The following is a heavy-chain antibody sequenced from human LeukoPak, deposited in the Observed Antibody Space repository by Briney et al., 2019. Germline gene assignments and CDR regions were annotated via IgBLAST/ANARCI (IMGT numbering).Heavy chain of an antibody. J-gene: IGHJ6*03. CDR2: ISSSSSYI. Sequence: GGSLRLSGAASGFTFSSYSMNWVRQAPGKGREWVSSISSSSSYIYYADSVKGRFTISRDNAKNSLYLQMNSLRAEDTAVYYCARARGVVTLYYYYMDVWGKGTTVTVSS. CDR1: GFTFSSYS. CDR3: ARARGVVTLYYYYMDV. V-gene: IGHV3-21*01. D-gene: IGHD3-3*01.